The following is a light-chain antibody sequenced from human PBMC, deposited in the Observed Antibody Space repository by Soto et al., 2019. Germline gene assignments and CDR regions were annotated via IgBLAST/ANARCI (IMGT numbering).Light chain of an antibody. CDR3: QQYNNWTLWA. Sequence: ILMTQSPATLSVSPGERATLSCRASQSVSNNLAWYQQKPGQAPSLLIYDASTRASGIPARFSGSGSGTEFNLTLSGLNSEDFAVYFCQQYNNWTLWAFGRGNKVEIK. J-gene: IGKJ1*01. CDR1: QSVSNN. V-gene: IGKV3-15*01. CDR2: DAS.